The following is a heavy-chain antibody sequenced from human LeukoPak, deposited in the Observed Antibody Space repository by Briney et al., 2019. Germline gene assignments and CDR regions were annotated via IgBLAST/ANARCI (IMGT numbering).Heavy chain of an antibody. J-gene: IGHJ4*02. CDR2: ISHDGSIK. D-gene: IGHD6-13*01. V-gene: IGHV3-30*04. CDR1: GFTFSSYA. CDR3: ASHSSPTY. Sequence: GGSLRLSCAASGFTFSSYAMHWVRQAPGKGLEWVAVISHDGSIKHYADSVKGRFTISRDNSKNTLYVQMNSLRAEDTAVYYCASHSSPTYWGQGTLAPVSS.